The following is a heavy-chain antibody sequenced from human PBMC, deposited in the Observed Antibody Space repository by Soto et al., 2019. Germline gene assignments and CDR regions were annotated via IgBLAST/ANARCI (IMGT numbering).Heavy chain of an antibody. CDR2: ISSSSTI. D-gene: IGHD3-22*01. V-gene: IGHV3-48*02. CDR3: ARDLGALKVVNYYFDY. J-gene: IGHJ4*02. CDR1: GFTFSSYS. Sequence: GGSLRLSCAASGFTFSSYSMNWVRQAPGKGLEWVSYISSSSTIYYADSVKGRFTISRDNAKNSLYLQMNSLRDEDTAVYYCARDLGALKVVNYYFDYWGQGTLVTVSS.